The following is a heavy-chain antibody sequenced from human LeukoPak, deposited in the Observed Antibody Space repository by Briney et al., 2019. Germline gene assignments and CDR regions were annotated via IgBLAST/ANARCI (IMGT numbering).Heavy chain of an antibody. V-gene: IGHV4-31*03. CDR3: ARAANLYAMDY. CDR2: IYYSGST. J-gene: IGHJ4*02. CDR1: GGSISSWGYY. D-gene: IGHD2-8*01. Sequence: SETLSLTCTVSGGSISSWGYYWSWIRQHPGKGLEWIGYIYYSGSTYYNPSLKSRFTISVDTSKNQFSLKLSSVTAADTAVYYCARAANLYAMDYWGQGTLVTVSS.